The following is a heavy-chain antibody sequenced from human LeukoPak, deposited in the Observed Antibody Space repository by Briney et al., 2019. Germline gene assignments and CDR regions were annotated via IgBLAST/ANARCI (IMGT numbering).Heavy chain of an antibody. J-gene: IGHJ5*02. CDR2: IYHSGST. D-gene: IGHD3-16*02. V-gene: IGHV4-59*01. Sequence: SETLSLTCTVSGGSISSYYWSWIRQPPGKGLEWIGYIYHSGSTNYNPSLKSRATISEDTSKNQFSLKLSSVTAADTAVYYCARDRTLIRYYDYVWGSYRRHLFDPWGQGTLVTVSS. CDR1: GGSISSYY. CDR3: ARDRTLIRYYDYVWGSYRRHLFDP.